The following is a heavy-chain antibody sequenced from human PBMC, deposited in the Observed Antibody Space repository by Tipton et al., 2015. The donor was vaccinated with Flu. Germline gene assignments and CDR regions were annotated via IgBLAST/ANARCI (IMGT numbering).Heavy chain of an antibody. CDR3: ARGAIPSMNV. CDR2: VYHSGST. J-gene: IGHJ6*02. CDR1: GYTISGGYY. Sequence: TLSLTCSVSGYTISGGYYWGWIRQPPGKGLEWIGAVYHSGSTYYTPSLQSRVTMSVDTSKNQFSLKLSSVTAADTAVYYCARGAIPSMNVWGQGTTVTVSS. D-gene: IGHD2-2*02. V-gene: IGHV4-38-2*02.